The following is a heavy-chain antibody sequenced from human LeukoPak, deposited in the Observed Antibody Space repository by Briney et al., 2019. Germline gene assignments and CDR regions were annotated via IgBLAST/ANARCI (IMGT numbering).Heavy chain of an antibody. Sequence: GGSLRLSCAASGFSVSTNYMNWVRQAPGRGLEWVSAISGSGGSTYYADSVKGRFTISRDNSKNTLYLQMNSLRAEDTAVYYCAKDLAGSGSYSFDYWGQGTLVTVSS. CDR1: GFSVSTNY. CDR2: ISGSGGST. V-gene: IGHV3-23*01. D-gene: IGHD1-26*01. J-gene: IGHJ4*02. CDR3: AKDLAGSGSYSFDY.